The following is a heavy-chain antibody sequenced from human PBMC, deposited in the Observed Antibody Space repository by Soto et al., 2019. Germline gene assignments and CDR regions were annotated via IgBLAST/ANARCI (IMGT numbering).Heavy chain of an antibody. CDR1: GGSISSSSYY. V-gene: IGHV4-39*01. Sequence: SETLSLTCTVSGGSISSSSYYWGWIRQPPGKGLEWIGSIYYSGSTYYNPSLKSRVTISVDTSKNQFSLKLSSVTAADTAVYYCARIDYDYIWGIRPRRGAFDIWGQGTMVTVSS. CDR3: ARIDYDYIWGIRPRRGAFDI. D-gene: IGHD3-16*01. CDR2: IYYSGST. J-gene: IGHJ3*02.